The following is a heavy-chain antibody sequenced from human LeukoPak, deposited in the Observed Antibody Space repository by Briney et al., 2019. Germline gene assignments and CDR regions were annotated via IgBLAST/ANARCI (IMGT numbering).Heavy chain of an antibody. J-gene: IGHJ4*02. V-gene: IGHV4-59*01. CDR1: GGSISSYY. CDR3: ARVGDTAMAFDY. CDR2: IYYIGST. Sequence: PSETLSLTCTVSGGSISSYYWSWIRRPPGKGPEWIGYIYYIGSTNYNPSLKSRVTISVDTSKKQFSLKLSSVTAADTAVYYCARVGDTAMAFDYWGQGTLVTVSS. D-gene: IGHD5-18*01.